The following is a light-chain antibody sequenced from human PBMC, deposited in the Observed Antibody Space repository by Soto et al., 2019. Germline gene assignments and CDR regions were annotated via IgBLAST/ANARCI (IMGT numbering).Light chain of an antibody. CDR2: DAS. J-gene: IGKJ1*01. Sequence: EIVLTQSPATLSLSPGERATLSCRASQSVSSYLAWYQQKPGQAPRLLIYDASSRATGIPARFSGSGSGTDFTLNISSLEPEDFAVYYCQQRSNWPVTFGQGTKVDIK. CDR3: QQRSNWPVT. CDR1: QSVSSY. V-gene: IGKV3-11*01.